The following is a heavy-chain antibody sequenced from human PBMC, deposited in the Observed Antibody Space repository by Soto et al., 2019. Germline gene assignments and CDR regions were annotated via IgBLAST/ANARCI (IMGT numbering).Heavy chain of an antibody. J-gene: IGHJ2*01. Sequence: VQMVESGGGLVKPGMSLRLSCAASGFRFDDFAMHWVRQGQGKGLEWVSGISWNSGDKDYGDSVKGRFVISRDNDKNSLYLQMNSLRPEDTAVYYCVRGRGPMNRGYFFSWGRGTLVIVSP. CDR3: VRGRGPMNRGYFFS. CDR1: GFRFDDFA. D-gene: IGHD2-21*01. V-gene: IGHV3-9*01. CDR2: ISWNSGDK.